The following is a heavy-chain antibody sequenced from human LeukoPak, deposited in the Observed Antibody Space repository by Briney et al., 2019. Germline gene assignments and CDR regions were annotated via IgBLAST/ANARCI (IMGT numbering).Heavy chain of an antibody. CDR3: AGSPGIWNEYGRLEY. V-gene: IGHV4-31*11. CDR1: GDSISSGGHY. D-gene: IGHD1-1*01. Sequence: SQTLSLTCAVSGDSISSGGHYWNWIRQRPGNGLEWIGNIFHTGSTYYHPSLKSRVIISVDTSKSQFSLKLSSVTAADTAVYYCAGSPGIWNEYGRLEYWGQGALVTVSS. J-gene: IGHJ4*02. CDR2: IFHTGST.